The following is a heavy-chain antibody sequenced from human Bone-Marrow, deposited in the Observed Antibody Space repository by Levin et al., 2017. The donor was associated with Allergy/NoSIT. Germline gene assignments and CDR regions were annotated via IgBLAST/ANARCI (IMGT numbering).Heavy chain of an antibody. CDR3: ATAGFSSGRFEY. V-gene: IGHV3-15*01. D-gene: IGHD6-25*01. J-gene: IGHJ4*02. Sequence: GGSLRLSCAASGFTFSNAWMTWVRQAPGKGLEWVGRIKSKSDGETTDYAAPVKGRFTISRDDSENMLYLQMNSLKTEDTAVYYCATAGFSSGRFEYWGQGSLVTVSS. CDR2: IKSKSDGETT. CDR1: GFTFSNAW.